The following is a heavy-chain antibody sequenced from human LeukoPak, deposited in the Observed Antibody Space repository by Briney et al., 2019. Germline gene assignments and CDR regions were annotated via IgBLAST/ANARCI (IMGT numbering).Heavy chain of an antibody. Sequence: GGSLRLSCAASGFTFSTFAMQWVRQAPEKGLEYVSGINTDGGTTYYANSVKGRFTISRDNAKNSLYLQMNSLRAEDTAVYYCARDQLKQQLVYYFDYWGQGTLVTVSS. CDR1: GFTFSTFA. CDR3: ARDQLKQQLVYYFDY. CDR2: INTDGGTT. D-gene: IGHD6-13*01. V-gene: IGHV3-64*04. J-gene: IGHJ4*02.